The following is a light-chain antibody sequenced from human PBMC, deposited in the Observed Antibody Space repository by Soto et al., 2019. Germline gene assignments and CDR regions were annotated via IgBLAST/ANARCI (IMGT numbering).Light chain of an antibody. V-gene: IGKV3-11*01. Sequence: IVLTQSPVTLALSPGERAVLSCRASQSVSTSLAWYQHKPGQAPRLFIYDASKRAPGVPARFSDGGSGTDFTLTISSLEPEDFAVYYCQVRDVWPSFGQGTKVEIK. CDR1: QSVSTS. CDR3: QVRDVWPS. J-gene: IGKJ1*01. CDR2: DAS.